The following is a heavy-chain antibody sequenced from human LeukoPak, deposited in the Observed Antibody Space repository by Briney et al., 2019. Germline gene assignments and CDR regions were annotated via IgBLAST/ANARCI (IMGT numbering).Heavy chain of an antibody. D-gene: IGHD6-13*01. CDR2: VYYSGST. CDR3: ARPYYSSSWPDAFDI. J-gene: IGHJ3*02. CDR1: GGSISTYY. Sequence: PSETLSLTCTVSGGSISTYYWTWIRQPPGKGLEWIGYVYYSGSTSYNPSLKSRLTISVDTSKNQFSLKLSSVTAADTAVYYCARPYYSSSWPDAFDIWGQGTMVTVSS. V-gene: IGHV4-59*01.